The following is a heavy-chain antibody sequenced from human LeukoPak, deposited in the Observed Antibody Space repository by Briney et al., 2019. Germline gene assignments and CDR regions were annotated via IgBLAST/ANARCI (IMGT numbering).Heavy chain of an antibody. CDR1: GYPFSGYY. Sequence: GASVKVSCKASGYPFSGYYIHWVRQAPGQGLEWMGWINPKSGGTQFKENFQGRVTMTRDSSISTAYLELSGLRSDDTAIYYCARADFLYTGLAVATATRYTRMVTWFDPWGQGTLVTVSS. V-gene: IGHV1-2*02. J-gene: IGHJ5*02. CDR3: ARADFLYTGLAVATATRYTRMVTWFDP. CDR2: INPKSGGT. D-gene: IGHD2-2*02.